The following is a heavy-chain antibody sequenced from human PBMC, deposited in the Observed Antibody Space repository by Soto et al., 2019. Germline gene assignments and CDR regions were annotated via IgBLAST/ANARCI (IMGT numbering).Heavy chain of an antibody. J-gene: IGHJ6*02. CDR1: GGTFSSCA. CDR2: IIPIFGTA. CDR3: AGYCSGGSCYGSYYYGMDV. D-gene: IGHD2-15*01. V-gene: IGHV1-69*01. Sequence: QVQLVQSGAEVKKPGSSVKVSCKASGGTFSSCAISWVRQAPGQGLEWMGGIIPIFGTANYAQKFQGRVTITADESTSTAYMELSSLRSEDTAVYYCAGYCSGGSCYGSYYYGMDVWGQGTTVTVSS.